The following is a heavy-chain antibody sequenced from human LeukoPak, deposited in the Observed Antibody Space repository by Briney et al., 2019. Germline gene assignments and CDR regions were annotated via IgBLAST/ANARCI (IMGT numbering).Heavy chain of an antibody. CDR1: GGSISSSHYY. D-gene: IGHD3-10*01. CDR2: IYYSGTT. J-gene: IGHJ6*03. CDR3: AXXISDYYYYYIDV. Sequence: SETLSLTCTVSGGSISSSHYYWGWIRQTPGKGLEWIGTIYYSGTTYYNPSLESRATISEDTSKNQFSLTLRSVTAADTAVYYCAXXISDYYYYYIDVWGKGTTVTVSS. V-gene: IGHV4-39*01.